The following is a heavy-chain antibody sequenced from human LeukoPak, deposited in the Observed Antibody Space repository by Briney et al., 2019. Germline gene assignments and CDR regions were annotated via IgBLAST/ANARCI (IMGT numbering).Heavy chain of an antibody. Sequence: SETLSLTCTVSGYSISSGYYWGWIRQPPGEGLEWIGSIYHSGSTYYNPSLKSRVTISVDTSKNQFSLKLSSVTAADTAVYYCAREPGVSLRDHYYMDVWGKGTTVTVSS. J-gene: IGHJ6*03. CDR2: IYHSGST. D-gene: IGHD2-2*01. CDR3: AREPGVSLRDHYYMDV. V-gene: IGHV4-38-2*02. CDR1: GYSISSGYY.